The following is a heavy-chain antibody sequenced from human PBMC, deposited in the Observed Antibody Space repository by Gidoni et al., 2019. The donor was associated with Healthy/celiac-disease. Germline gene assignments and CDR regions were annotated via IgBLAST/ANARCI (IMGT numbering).Heavy chain of an antibody. CDR3: AKASSGGSYYFDY. CDR2: ISWDGCST. D-gene: IGHD2-15*01. CDR1: GFTVDDYT. Sequence: EVQLVESGGVVVQPGGSLRLSCAASGFTVDDYTMHWVRQAPGEGLELVSLISWDGCSTYSADSVKGRFTISRDNSKNSLYLQMNSLRTEDTALYYCAKASSGGSYYFDYWGQGTLVTVSS. V-gene: IGHV3-43*01. J-gene: IGHJ4*02.